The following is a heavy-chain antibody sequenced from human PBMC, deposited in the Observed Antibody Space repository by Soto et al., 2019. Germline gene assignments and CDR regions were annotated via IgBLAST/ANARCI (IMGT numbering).Heavy chain of an antibody. J-gene: IGHJ4*02. V-gene: IGHV3-11*01. Sequence: LRLSCATSGFTFSDYYMSWIRQAPGKGLEWVSYIGTRGNTKYYADSVRGRFTISRDNAKNSLYLQMNSLRAEDTAVYYCAKDLGTYDWPYFDYWGQGTLVTVSS. CDR3: AKDLGTYDWPYFDY. CDR2: IGTRGNTK. CDR1: GFTFSDYY. D-gene: IGHD3-9*01.